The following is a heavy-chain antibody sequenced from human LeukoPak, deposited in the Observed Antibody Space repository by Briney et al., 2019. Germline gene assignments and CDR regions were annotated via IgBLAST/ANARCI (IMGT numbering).Heavy chain of an antibody. CDR1: GFTFSTSA. J-gene: IGHJ4*02. D-gene: IGHD2-2*01. CDR2: ISKGIT. V-gene: IGHV3-23*01. CDR3: AKDEDWRPAAD. Sequence: GGSLRLSRAASGFTFSTSAMSWVRQAPGKGLEWVAAISKGITYYADSLKGRFTISRDNSKNTLYLQMNNLTAEDTALYYCAKDEDWRPAADWGQGTLVTVSS.